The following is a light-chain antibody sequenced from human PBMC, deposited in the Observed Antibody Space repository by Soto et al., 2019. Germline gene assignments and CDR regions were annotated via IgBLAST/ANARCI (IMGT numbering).Light chain of an antibody. CDR2: GAS. Sequence: IVMTQCPATLSVSPGERATLSCRASQRVXSNLGWYEQKPGQAPRVLIXGASTRATGIPARFSGSGSGTEFTLTISSLQSEDFAVYYCQQYNNWPTWTFGQGTKVDIK. V-gene: IGKV3-15*01. J-gene: IGKJ1*01. CDR3: QQYNNWPTWT. CDR1: QRVXSN.